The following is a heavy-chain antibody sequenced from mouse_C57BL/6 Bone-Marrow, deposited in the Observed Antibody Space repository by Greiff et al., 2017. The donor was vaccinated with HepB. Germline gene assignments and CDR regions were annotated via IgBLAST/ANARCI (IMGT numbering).Heavy chain of an antibody. CDR3: ARDYYGSSSDYFDY. Sequence: QVHVKQPGTELVKPGASVKLSCKASGYTFTSYWMHWVKQRPGQGLEWIGNINPSNGGTNYNEKFKSKATLTVDKSSSTAYMQLSSLTSEDSAVYYCARDYYGSSSDYFDYWGQGTTLTVSS. CDR2: INPSNGGT. D-gene: IGHD1-1*01. V-gene: IGHV1-53*01. CDR1: GYTFTSYW. J-gene: IGHJ2*01.